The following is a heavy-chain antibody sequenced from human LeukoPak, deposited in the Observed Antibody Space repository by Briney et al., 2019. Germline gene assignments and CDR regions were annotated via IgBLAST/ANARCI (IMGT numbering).Heavy chain of an antibody. D-gene: IGHD2-21*01. V-gene: IGHV3-7*01. J-gene: IGHJ6*02. CDR1: GFTFSTYW. Sequence: GGSLRLSCAASGFTFSTYWMTWVRQGPGRGPEWVANIKQDGSVKYYVDSLKGRFTISRDNVKNSLYLQMNSVGAEDTAVYYCARLAYCGGECFYSMDVWGQGTTVTVSS. CDR2: IKQDGSVK. CDR3: ARLAYCGGECFYSMDV.